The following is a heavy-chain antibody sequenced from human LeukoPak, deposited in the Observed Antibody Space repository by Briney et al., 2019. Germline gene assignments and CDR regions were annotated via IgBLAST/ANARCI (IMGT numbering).Heavy chain of an antibody. V-gene: IGHV1-69*04. CDR2: IIPILGIA. D-gene: IGHD3-22*01. CDR3: ARDRNAVKSSRVIGMDV. CDR1: GGTFSSYA. J-gene: IGHJ6*02. Sequence: GASVKVSCKASGGTFSSYAISWVRQAPGQGLEWMGRIIPILGIANYAQKFQGRVTITADKSTSTAYMELSSLRSEDTAVYYCARDRNAVKSSRVIGMDVWGQETTVTVSS.